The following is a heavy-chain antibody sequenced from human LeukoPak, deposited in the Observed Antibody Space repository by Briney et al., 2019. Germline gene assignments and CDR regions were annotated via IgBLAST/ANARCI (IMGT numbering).Heavy chain of an antibody. D-gene: IGHD1-26*01. V-gene: IGHV3-30*02. CDR3: TKDVVGASSLYYYSMDV. CDR2: IQYDGGNK. Sequence: GGSLRLSCAASGFTFSSYGMHWVRQAPGKGLEWVAFIQYDGGNKYYADSVKGRFTISRDNSKNTLYLQMNSLRVEDTAVYYCTKDVVGASSLYYYSMDVWGTGTTVTISS. J-gene: IGHJ6*03. CDR1: GFTFSSYG.